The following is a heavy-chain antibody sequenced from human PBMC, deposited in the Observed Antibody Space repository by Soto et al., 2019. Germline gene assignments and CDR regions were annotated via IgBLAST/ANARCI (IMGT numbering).Heavy chain of an antibody. CDR3: ARFFGNAFDV. CDR1: GGSISTDSYN. Sequence: QLQLQESGPGLVKPSETLSLTCSVSGGSISTDSYNCDWIRQSPGKGLEWIGTIYYDGTPSYNPSLKIQVTLPVDTCRNHFSLKVKSVTAADTAMDYSARFFGNAFDVRGQGTMVKVSS. D-gene: IGHD3-3*01. CDR2: IYYDGTP. V-gene: IGHV4-39*02. J-gene: IGHJ3*01.